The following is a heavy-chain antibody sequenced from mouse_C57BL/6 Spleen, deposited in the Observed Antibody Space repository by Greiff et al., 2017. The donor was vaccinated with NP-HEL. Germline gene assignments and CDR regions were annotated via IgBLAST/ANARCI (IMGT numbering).Heavy chain of an antibody. CDR2: IYPGSGST. V-gene: IGHV1-55*01. CDR3: ARDGNYYAMDY. D-gene: IGHD2-1*01. Sequence: LQQSGAELVKPGASVKMSCKASGYTFTSYWITWVKQRPGQGLEWIGDIYPGSGSTNYNEKFKSKATLTVDTSSSTAYMQLSSLTSEYSAVYYCARDGNYYAMDYWGQGTSVTVSS. J-gene: IGHJ4*01. CDR1: GYTFTSYW.